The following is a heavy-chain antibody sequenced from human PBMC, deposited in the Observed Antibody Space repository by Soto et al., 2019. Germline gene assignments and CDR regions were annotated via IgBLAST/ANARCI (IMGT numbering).Heavy chain of an antibody. CDR2: ISYDGSNK. D-gene: IGHD6-13*01. J-gene: IGHJ4*02. Sequence: PGGSLRLSCAASGFTFSSYGMHWVRQAPGKGLEWVAVISYDGSNKYYADSVKGRFTISRNNSKNTLYLQMNSLRAEDTAVYYGAKDLARGSSWYHFDYWGQGTLVTVSS. V-gene: IGHV3-30*18. CDR1: GFTFSSYG. CDR3: AKDLARGSSWYHFDY.